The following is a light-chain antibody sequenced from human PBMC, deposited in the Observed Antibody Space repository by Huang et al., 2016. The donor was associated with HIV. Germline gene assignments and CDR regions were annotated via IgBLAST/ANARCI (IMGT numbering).Light chain of an antibody. CDR3: QQVNSYPLT. CDR1: QGISSY. V-gene: IGKV1-9*01. CDR2: AAS. Sequence: IQLTQSPSSLSASVGDRVTITCRASQGISSYLAWYHQKPGKAPKLLIYAASNLQSGVPSSFSGSGSGTDFTLIISSLQPEDFATYYCQQVNSYPLTFGGGTKVEIK. J-gene: IGKJ4*01.